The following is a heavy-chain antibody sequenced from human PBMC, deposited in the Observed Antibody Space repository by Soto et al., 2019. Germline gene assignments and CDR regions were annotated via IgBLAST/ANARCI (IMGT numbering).Heavy chain of an antibody. CDR2: INHSGST. V-gene: IGHV4-34*01. CDR3: ARVRGVVVPGAKGAVGPFYCMDV. D-gene: IGHD2-2*01. CDR1: GGSFSGYY. Sequence: PSETLSLTCAVYGGSFSGYYWSWIRQPPGKGLKWIGEINHSGSTNYNPSLKSRVTISVDTSKNQFSLKLSSVTAADTAVYYCARVRGVVVPGAKGAVGPFYCMDVWGKGTTVTVSS. J-gene: IGHJ6*03.